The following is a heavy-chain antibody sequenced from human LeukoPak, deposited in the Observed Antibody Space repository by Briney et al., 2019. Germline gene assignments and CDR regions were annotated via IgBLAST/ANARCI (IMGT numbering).Heavy chain of an antibody. CDR2: ISGSGAST. Sequence: PGGSLRLSCAASGFTFSSYEMNWVRQAPGKGLEWVSAISGSGASTYYADSVKGRLTISRDHAKNTLYLQMNSLRAEDTAVYYCARVTAVAGTSVGVDAWGQGILVTVS. V-gene: IGHV3-48*03. J-gene: IGHJ4*02. D-gene: IGHD6-19*01. CDR1: GFTFSSYE. CDR3: ARVTAVAGTSVGVDA.